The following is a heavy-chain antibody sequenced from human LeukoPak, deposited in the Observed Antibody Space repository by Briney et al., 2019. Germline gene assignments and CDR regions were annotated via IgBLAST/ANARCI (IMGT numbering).Heavy chain of an antibody. V-gene: IGHV1-8*03. J-gene: IGHJ4*02. D-gene: IGHD3-9*01. Sequence: GASVKVSCKASGYTFTSSAINWVRQATGQGLEWMGWVTPNSGHSGYAQKFQGRVTFTRNTSISTAYMEMSKLRSEDTAVYYCERNIGTEYYDILTGQWFDGYYFDYWGQGTLVTVSS. CDR1: GYTFTSSA. CDR3: ERNIGTEYYDILTGQWFDGYYFDY. CDR2: VTPNSGHS.